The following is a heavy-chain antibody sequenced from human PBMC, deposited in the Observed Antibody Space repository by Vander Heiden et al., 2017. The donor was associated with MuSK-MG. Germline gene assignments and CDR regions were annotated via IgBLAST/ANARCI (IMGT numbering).Heavy chain of an antibody. V-gene: IGHV3-23*04. J-gene: IGHJ3*02. Sequence: EVQLVESGGGLVQPGGSLRLSCAASGFTFSSYAMSWVRQAPGKGLEWVSAISGSGGSTYYADSVKGRFTISRDNSKNTLYLQMNSLRAEDTAVYYCAKNHMITCGTRGAFDIWGQGTMVTVSS. CDR3: AKNHMITCGTRGAFDI. D-gene: IGHD3-16*01. CDR2: ISGSGGST. CDR1: GFTFSSYA.